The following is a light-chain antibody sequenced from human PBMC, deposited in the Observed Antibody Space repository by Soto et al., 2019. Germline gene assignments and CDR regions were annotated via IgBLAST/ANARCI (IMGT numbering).Light chain of an antibody. V-gene: IGLV3-21*02. CDR2: DDN. Sequence: SYELTQPPSVSVAPGQTARITCGGNNIGSTSVHWYQQRPGQAPVLVVYDDNDRPSGIPERFSGSNSENTAPLTITRVEAGDEAHYYCQVWNITTDHYVFGTGTKVTVL. J-gene: IGLJ1*01. CDR1: NIGSTS. CDR3: QVWNITTDHYV.